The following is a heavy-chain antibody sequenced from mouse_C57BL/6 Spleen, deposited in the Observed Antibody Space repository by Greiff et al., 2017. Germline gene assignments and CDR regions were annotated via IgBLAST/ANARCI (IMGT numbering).Heavy chain of an antibody. J-gene: IGHJ3*01. D-gene: IGHD2-4*01. CDR1: GFNVKDDY. CDR2: IDPENGDT. CDR3: TTKDYDGFAY. Sequence: VQLQQSGAELVRPGASVKLSCTASGFNVKDDYMHWVKQRPEQGLEWIGWIDPENGDTEYASKFQGKATITADTSSNTAYLQLSSLTSADTAVYYCTTKDYDGFAYWGQGTLVTVSA. V-gene: IGHV14-4*01.